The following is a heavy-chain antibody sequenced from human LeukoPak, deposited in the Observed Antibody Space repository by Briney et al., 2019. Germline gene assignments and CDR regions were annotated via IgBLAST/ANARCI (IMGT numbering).Heavy chain of an antibody. Sequence: GGSLGLSCAASGFTFSTYWMSWVRQAPGKGLEWVAVIWYDGSNKYYADSVKGRFTISRDNSKNTLYLQMNSLRAEDTAVYYCARDGGHYYDSSDAFDIWGQGTMVTVSS. V-gene: IGHV3-33*08. D-gene: IGHD3-22*01. CDR1: GFTFSTYW. CDR3: ARDGGHYYDSSDAFDI. CDR2: IWYDGSNK. J-gene: IGHJ3*02.